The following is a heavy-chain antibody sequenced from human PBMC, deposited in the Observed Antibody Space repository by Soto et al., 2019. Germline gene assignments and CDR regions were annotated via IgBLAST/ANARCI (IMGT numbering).Heavy chain of an antibody. D-gene: IGHD2-21*02. J-gene: IGHJ6*02. V-gene: IGHV2-5*02. CDR1: GLSLRTTGVG. CDR2: LYWDDDQ. CDR3: VQSRCGGDCLEIYSSHAYNGLDV. Sequence: QVTLKESGPTLVKPTQTLTLTCTVSGLSLRTTGVGVGWVRQPPGKALEWLALLYWDDDQRYSPSLRSRLTTPKDISEKQVVLTMTNMDPVDTATYYCVQSRCGGDCLEIYSSHAYNGLDVWGQGTTVTVSS.